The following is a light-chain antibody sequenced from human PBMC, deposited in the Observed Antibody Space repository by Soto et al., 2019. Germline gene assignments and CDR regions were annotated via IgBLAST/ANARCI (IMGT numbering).Light chain of an antibody. CDR1: QSINSW. CDR3: QQYDSYSPT. J-gene: IGKJ1*01. CDR2: DAS. Sequence: DIQITQSPSTLSASVGDRVTITCRASQSINSWLAWYQQKPGKAPNLLIYDASSLESGVPSRFSGSGSGTEFTLTINSXQPDDFATYYCQQYDSYSPTFGQGTKVDIK. V-gene: IGKV1-5*01.